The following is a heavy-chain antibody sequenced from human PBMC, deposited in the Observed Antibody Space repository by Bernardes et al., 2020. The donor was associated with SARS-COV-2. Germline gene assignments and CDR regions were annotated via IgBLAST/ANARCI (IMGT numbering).Heavy chain of an antibody. CDR2: ISYDGSNK. Sequence: GWSLRLSCAASGFTFSTYGMHWVRQAPGKGLEWVAVISYDGSNKYYADSVKGRFTISRDNSKNTLYLQMNSLRAEDTAVYYCAKESRYVDFWSGYYQNWFDPWGQGTLVTVSS. V-gene: IGHV3-30*18. CDR3: AKESRYVDFWSGYYQNWFDP. J-gene: IGHJ5*02. CDR1: GFTFSTYG. D-gene: IGHD3-3*01.